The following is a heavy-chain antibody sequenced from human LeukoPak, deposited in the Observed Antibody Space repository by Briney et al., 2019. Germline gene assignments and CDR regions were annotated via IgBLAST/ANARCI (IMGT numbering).Heavy chain of an antibody. D-gene: IGHD6-6*01. CDR1: GYIFTNYW. J-gene: IGHJ4*02. Sequence: PGASLQISGKGSGYIFTNYWIGGGRPLPGKGLEWMGIIYPGDSDTRYSPSFQGQVTISADKSISTAYLQWSSLKASDTAMYYCARRYSSSSIDYWGLGTLVTVSS. V-gene: IGHV5-51*03. CDR3: ARRYSSSSIDY. CDR2: IYPGDSDT.